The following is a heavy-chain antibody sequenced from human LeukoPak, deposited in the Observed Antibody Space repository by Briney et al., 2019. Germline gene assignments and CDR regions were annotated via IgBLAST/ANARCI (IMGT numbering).Heavy chain of an antibody. V-gene: IGHV3-73*01. CDR2: IRSKANSYAT. CDR3: TRSWSGSYQYYFDY. CDR1: GFTFSGSA. Sequence: GGSLRLSXAAPGFTFSGSAMHWVRQASGKGLEWVGRIRSKANSYATAYAASVKGRFTISRDDSKNTAYLQMNSLKTEDTAVYYCTRSWSGSYQYYFDYWGQGTLVTVSS. D-gene: IGHD1-26*01. J-gene: IGHJ4*02.